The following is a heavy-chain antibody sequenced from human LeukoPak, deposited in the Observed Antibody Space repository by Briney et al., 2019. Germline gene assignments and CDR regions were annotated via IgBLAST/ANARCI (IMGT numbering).Heavy chain of an antibody. V-gene: IGHV4-39*01. D-gene: IGHD5-18*01. CDR2: IYYSGST. CDR3: ARQTVDTAMVVY. CDR1: GGSISSRSYY. Sequence: SETLSLTCTVSGGSISSRSYYWGWLRQPPGKGLEWIGSIYYSGSTYYNPSLKSRVTISVDTSKNQFSLKLSSVTAADTAVYYCARQTVDTAMVVYWGQGTLVTVSS. J-gene: IGHJ4*02.